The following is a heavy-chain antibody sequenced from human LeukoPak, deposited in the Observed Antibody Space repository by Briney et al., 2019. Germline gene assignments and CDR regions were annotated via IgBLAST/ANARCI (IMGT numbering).Heavy chain of an antibody. Sequence: GGSLRLSCAASGFTVSGNYMNWVRQAPGKGLEWVSVIYSDGTTYYADSVKGRFTISRDNSKNTLYLQLNSLRVEDTAVYYCVRGALGPAGRLDYWGQGTLVAVSS. CDR1: GFTVSGNY. V-gene: IGHV3-66*01. J-gene: IGHJ4*03. D-gene: IGHD2-2*01. CDR2: IYSDGTT. CDR3: VRGALGPAGRLDY.